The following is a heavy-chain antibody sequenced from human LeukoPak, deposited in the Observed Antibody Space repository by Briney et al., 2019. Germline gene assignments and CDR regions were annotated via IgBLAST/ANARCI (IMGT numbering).Heavy chain of an antibody. D-gene: IGHD6-6*01. CDR2: IYYSGST. Sequence: SETLSLTCTVSGGSISSSSYYWGWIRQPPGKGLEWIGSIYYSGSTYCNPSLKSRVTISVDTSKNQFSLKLSSVTAADTAVYYCARPGLAPFSSFDPWGQGTLVTVSS. CDR3: ARPGLAPFSSFDP. V-gene: IGHV4-39*01. CDR1: GGSISSSSYY. J-gene: IGHJ5*02.